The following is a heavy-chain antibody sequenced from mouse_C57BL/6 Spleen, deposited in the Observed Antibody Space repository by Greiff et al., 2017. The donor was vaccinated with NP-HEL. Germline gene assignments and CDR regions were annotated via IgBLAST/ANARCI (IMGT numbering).Heavy chain of an antibody. CDR2: ISDGGSYT. Sequence: EVQVVESGGGLVKPGGSLKLSCAASGFTFSSYAMSWVRQTPEKRLEWVATISDGGSYTYYPDNVKGRFTISRDNAKNNLYLQMSHLKSEDTAMYYCARGVGYYGGFAYWGQGTLVTVSA. V-gene: IGHV5-4*01. CDR1: GFTFSSYA. J-gene: IGHJ3*01. CDR3: ARGVGYYGGFAY. D-gene: IGHD2-3*01.